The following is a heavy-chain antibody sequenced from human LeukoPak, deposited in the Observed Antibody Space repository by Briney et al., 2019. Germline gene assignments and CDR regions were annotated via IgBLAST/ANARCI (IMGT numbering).Heavy chain of an antibody. Sequence: GGSLRLSCAASGFPFSSYWMTWVRQAPGKGLEWVANIKQDGSEKYYVDSVKGRFTISRDNAKNSLYLQMNSLRAEDTAVYYCARDGEEAMIDSGGQGTLVTVSS. V-gene: IGHV3-7*01. CDR1: GFPFSSYW. J-gene: IGHJ4*02. CDR2: IKQDGSEK. CDR3: ARDGEEAMIDS. D-gene: IGHD3-22*01.